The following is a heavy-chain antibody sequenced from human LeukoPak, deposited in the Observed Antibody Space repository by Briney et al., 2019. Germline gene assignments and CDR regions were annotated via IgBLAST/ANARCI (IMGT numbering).Heavy chain of an antibody. J-gene: IGHJ4*02. CDR3: ARHGSSGYYRPLDY. CDR2: INHSVST. V-gene: IGHV4-34*01. D-gene: IGHD3-22*01. Sequence: SETLSLTCAVYGGSFSGYYWSWIRQPPGKGLEWIGEINHSVSTNYNPSLKSRVTISVDTSKNQFSLKLNSVTAADTAVYYCARHGSSGYYRPLDYWGQGTLVTVSS. CDR1: GGSFSGYY.